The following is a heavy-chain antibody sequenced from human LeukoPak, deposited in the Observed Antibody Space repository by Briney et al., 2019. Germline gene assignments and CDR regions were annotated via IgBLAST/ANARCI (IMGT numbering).Heavy chain of an antibody. V-gene: IGHV3-66*01. CDR3: ARDFPYGSWCYYKISPPDY. D-gene: IGHD3-10*01. Sequence: GVLRLSCAASGFTVSRNYMSWVRQAPGKGLEWVSVIYSGGSTYYADSVKGRFTISRDNSKNTLYLQMNSLRAEDTAVYYCARDFPYGSWCYYKISPPDYWGQGTLVTVSS. CDR2: IYSGGST. CDR1: GFTVSRNY. J-gene: IGHJ4*02.